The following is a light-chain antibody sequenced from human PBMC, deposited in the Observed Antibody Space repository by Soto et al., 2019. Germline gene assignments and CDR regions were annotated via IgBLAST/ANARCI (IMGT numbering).Light chain of an antibody. J-gene: IGKJ4*01. CDR3: QQSYSTPLT. CDR1: QSISSY. V-gene: IGKV1-39*01. CDR2: AAS. Sequence: SHITRSPSSLSSSVGDRATITSGASQSISSYLNLYQHKPGKAPKLLIDAASSLQSGVPSRFSGSGSGTDFTLTISSLQPEDFATYYCQQSYSTPLTFGGGTKVDI.